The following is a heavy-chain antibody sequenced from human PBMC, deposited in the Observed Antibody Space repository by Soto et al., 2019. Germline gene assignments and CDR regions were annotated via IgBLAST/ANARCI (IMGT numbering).Heavy chain of an antibody. D-gene: IGHD2-15*01. CDR3: AKDRVDKYYFDY. CDR2: ISYDGSNK. V-gene: IGHV3-30*18. J-gene: IGHJ4*02. Sequence: QVQLVESGGGVLQPGRSLRLSCAASGFTFSSYGMHWVRQAPGKGLEWVADISYDGSNKYYADAVKGRFTVSRDNSKITLYLQMSSLRADDTAVYYWAKDRVDKYYFDYWGQGTLVTVCS. CDR1: GFTFSSYG.